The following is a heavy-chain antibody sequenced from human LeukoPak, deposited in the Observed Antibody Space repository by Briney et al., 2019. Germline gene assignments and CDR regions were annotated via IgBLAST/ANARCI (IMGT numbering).Heavy chain of an antibody. Sequence: GGPLRLSCAASGFIVSSNYMSWVRQAPGKGLEWVSAISGSGGSTYYADSVKGRFTISRDNSKNTLYLQMNSLRAEDTAVYYCAKDYGGNDWGQGTLVTVSS. CDR1: GFIVSSNY. D-gene: IGHD4-23*01. V-gene: IGHV3-23*01. J-gene: IGHJ4*02. CDR3: AKDYGGND. CDR2: ISGSGGST.